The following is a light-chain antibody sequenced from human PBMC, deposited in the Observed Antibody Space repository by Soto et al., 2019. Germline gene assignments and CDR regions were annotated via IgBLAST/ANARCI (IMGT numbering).Light chain of an antibody. Sequence: EVVMTQSPATLSVSPGERATLSCRASQSVSRNLAWYQQRPGRAPRLLIYDASTRATNIPTRFSGSGSGTEFTLPIISLQSEDFAVYYCQQYNHWPLYTFGQGTKLEIK. V-gene: IGKV3-15*01. CDR3: QQYNHWPLYT. CDR1: QSVSRN. J-gene: IGKJ2*01. CDR2: DAS.